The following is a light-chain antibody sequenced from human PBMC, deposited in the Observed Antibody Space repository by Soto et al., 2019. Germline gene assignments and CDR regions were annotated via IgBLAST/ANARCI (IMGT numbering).Light chain of an antibody. CDR2: GAS. CDR1: QSVSSSY. J-gene: IGKJ2*02. Sequence: EIVLTQSPGTLSLSPGERATLSCRASQSVSSSYLAWYQQKPGQAPRLLIYGASSRATGIPDRFSGSGSGTDFTLTISRLETEDVAVYYCQQYGSSPRTFGQGTKLEI. CDR3: QQYGSSPRT. V-gene: IGKV3-20*01.